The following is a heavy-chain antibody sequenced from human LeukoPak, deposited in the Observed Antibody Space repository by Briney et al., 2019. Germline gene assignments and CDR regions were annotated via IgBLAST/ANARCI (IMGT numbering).Heavy chain of an antibody. J-gene: IGHJ3*02. Sequence: GGSLRLSCAASGFPFTTYWLAWVRQAPGKGLEWVSSISSSSSYIYYADSVKGRFTISRDNAKNSLYLQMNSLRAEDTAVYYCAKRYSSGWGDAFDIWGQGTMVTVSS. D-gene: IGHD6-19*01. CDR1: GFPFTTYW. CDR2: ISSSSSYI. CDR3: AKRYSSGWGDAFDI. V-gene: IGHV3-21*04.